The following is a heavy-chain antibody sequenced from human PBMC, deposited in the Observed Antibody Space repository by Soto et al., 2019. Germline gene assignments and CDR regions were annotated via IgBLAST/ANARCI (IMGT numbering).Heavy chain of an antibody. V-gene: IGHV3-9*01. CDR3: AKDKVAATRSRDAFDI. CDR2: ISWNSGSI. Sequence: GGSLRLSCAASGFTFSSYAMSWVRQAPGKGLEWVSGISWNSGSIGYADSVKGRFTISRDNAKNSLYLQMNSLGAEDTALYYCAKDKVAATRSRDAFDIWGQGTMVTVSS. CDR1: GFTFSSYA. J-gene: IGHJ3*02. D-gene: IGHD2-15*01.